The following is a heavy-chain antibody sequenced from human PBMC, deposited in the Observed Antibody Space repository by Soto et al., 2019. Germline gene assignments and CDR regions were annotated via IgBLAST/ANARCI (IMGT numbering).Heavy chain of an antibody. CDR1: GFTFDDYA. D-gene: IGHD6-19*01. CDR2: ISWNSGRI. J-gene: IGHJ4*02. V-gene: IGHV3-9*01. Sequence: EVQLVASGGGLVQPGRSLRLSCAASGFTFDDYAMRWVRKDPGKGLGWVSGISWNSGRIGYADSVKGRVTISRDKAKNSLYQQMNSLRAEDTALYYCKKDFDVAGTNDFDYCGQGNLVTVSS. CDR3: KKDFDVAGTNDFDY.